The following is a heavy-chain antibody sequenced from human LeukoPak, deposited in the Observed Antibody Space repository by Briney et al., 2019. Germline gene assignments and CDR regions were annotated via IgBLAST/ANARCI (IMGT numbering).Heavy chain of an antibody. Sequence: PGGSLRLSCAASGFTFSSYAMSWVRQAPGKGLEWVSAISGSGGSTYYADSVKGRFTISRDNSKNTLYLQMNSLRAEDTAVYYCARDPTDLYYFDYWGQGTLVTVSS. J-gene: IGHJ4*02. V-gene: IGHV3-23*01. D-gene: IGHD1-14*01. CDR2: ISGSGGST. CDR3: ARDPTDLYYFDY. CDR1: GFTFSSYA.